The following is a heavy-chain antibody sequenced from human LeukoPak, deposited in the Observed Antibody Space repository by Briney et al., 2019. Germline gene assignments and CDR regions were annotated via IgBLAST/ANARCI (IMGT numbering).Heavy chain of an antibody. CDR2: INPNSGGT. CDR1: GYTFTAYY. D-gene: IGHD1-1*01. J-gene: IGHJ5*02. CDR3: ARVKYNNNWSWFDP. V-gene: IGHV1-2*02. Sequence: GASVKVSFKASGYTFTAYYMHWVRQAPGQGVEGMGWINPNSGGTNYAQNFQDRLTMTRDTSLSTAYMELSRLRSHDTAVYFCARVKYNNNWSWFDPWGQGTQVTVSS.